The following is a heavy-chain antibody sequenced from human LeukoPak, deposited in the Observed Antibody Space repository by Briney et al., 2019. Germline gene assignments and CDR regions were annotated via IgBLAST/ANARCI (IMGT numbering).Heavy chain of an antibody. CDR1: GGSISSYY. V-gene: IGHV4-59*01. CDR3: AGEGTAAAQGTNYYYYYGMDV. Sequence: SETLSLTCTVSGGSISSYYWSWIRQPPGKGLEWIGYIYYSGSTNYNPSLKSRVTISVDTSKNQFSLKLSSVTAADTAVYYCAGEGTAAAQGTNYYYYYGMDVWGQGTTVTVSS. J-gene: IGHJ6*02. D-gene: IGHD6-13*01. CDR2: IYYSGST.